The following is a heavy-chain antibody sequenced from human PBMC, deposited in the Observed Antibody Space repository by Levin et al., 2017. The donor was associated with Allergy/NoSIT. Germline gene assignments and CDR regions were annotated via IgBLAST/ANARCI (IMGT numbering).Heavy chain of an antibody. J-gene: IGHJ4*02. CDR3: TRPDSSGYYLD. V-gene: IGHV3-73*01. Sequence: GESLKISCAASGFTFSDSPMHWVRQASGKGLEWVGRVRSKGNNYATAYAASVNGRFAISRDDSKNSAYLQMNSLKTEDTAVYYCTRPDSSGYYLDWGQGILVTVSS. CDR2: VRSKGNNYAT. D-gene: IGHD3-22*01. CDR1: GFTFSDSP.